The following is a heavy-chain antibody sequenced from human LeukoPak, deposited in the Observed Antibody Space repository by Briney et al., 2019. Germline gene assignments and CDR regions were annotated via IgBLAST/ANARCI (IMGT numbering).Heavy chain of an antibody. D-gene: IGHD3-3*01. CDR3: ARDLDFWSGSNAFDI. V-gene: IGHV3-23*01. CDR1: GFTFSSYW. Sequence: TGGSLRLSCAASGFTFSSYWMHWVRQAPGKGLEWVSAISGRSGTTYYADSVKGRFTISRDNSKNTLYLQMNSLRAEDTAVYYCARDLDFWSGSNAFDIWGQGTMVTVSS. J-gene: IGHJ3*02. CDR2: ISGRSGTT.